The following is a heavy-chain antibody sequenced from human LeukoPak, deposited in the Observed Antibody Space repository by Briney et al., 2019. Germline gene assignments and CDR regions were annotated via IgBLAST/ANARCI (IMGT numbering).Heavy chain of an antibody. Sequence: GGSLRLSCAASGFTFRSYAIYWVRQAPGKGLEWVSGISGSGGDTYFADSVEGRFTISRDHSKNTVFLQMDSLRAEDTAVYYCAKTTAGNSSGRYPGWPVDYWGQGTLVTVSS. J-gene: IGHJ4*02. CDR2: ISGSGGDT. D-gene: IGHD6-19*01. CDR1: GFTFRSYA. V-gene: IGHV3-23*01. CDR3: AKTTAGNSSGRYPGWPVDY.